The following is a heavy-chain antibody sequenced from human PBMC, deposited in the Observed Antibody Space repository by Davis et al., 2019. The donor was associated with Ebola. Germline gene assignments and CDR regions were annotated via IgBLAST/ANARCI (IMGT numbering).Heavy chain of an antibody. D-gene: IGHD3-22*01. J-gene: IGHJ5*02. CDR2: INHSGST. V-gene: IGHV4-34*01. CDR3: ARHEYYYDSSGYYSWFDP. Sequence: SETLSLTCAVYGGSFSGYYWSWIRQPPGKGLEWIGEINHSGSTNYNPSLKSRVTISVDTSKNQFSLKLSSVTAAETAVYYCARHEYYYDSSGYYSWFDPWGQGTLVTVSS. CDR1: GGSFSGYY.